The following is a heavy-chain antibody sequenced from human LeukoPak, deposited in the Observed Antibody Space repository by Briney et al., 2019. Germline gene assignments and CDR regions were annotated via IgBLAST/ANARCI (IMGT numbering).Heavy chain of an antibody. Sequence: ASVKVSCKASGYTFTGYYMHWVRQAPGQGLEWMGWINPNSGGTNYAQKFQGRVTMTRDTSISTAYMELSRLRSDDTAVYYCARGMGYGDYGTKGVWGQGATVTVSS. CDR3: ARGMGYGDYGTKGV. CDR2: INPNSGGT. J-gene: IGHJ6*02. CDR1: GYTFTGYY. D-gene: IGHD4-17*01. V-gene: IGHV1-2*02.